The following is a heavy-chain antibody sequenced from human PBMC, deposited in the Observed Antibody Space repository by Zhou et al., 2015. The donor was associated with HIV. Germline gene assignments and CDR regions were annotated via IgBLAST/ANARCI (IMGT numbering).Heavy chain of an antibody. D-gene: IGHD3-16*01. Sequence: EVQLMEVGGRLGTAVGGSLRLSCAASGFTFVSHAMTWVRQAPGKGLEWVAVINGNTKKTFYSDSVRGRFTVSRDNSRDTVYLQLNSLTVEDTALYYCAKELEGKGGSDFWGQGTLVTVSS. V-gene: IGHV3-23*01. CDR3: AKELEGKGGSDF. CDR1: GFTFVSHA. CDR2: INGNTKKT. J-gene: IGHJ4*02.